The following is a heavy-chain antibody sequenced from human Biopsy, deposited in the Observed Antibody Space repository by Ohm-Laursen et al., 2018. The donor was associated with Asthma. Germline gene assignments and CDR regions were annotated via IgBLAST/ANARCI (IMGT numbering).Heavy chain of an antibody. Sequence: SVKVSCKTSGYTFSSCAMNWVRQAPGQGLDWMGWISVYNGDTDYAQMLRGRVTMTTDTSTSTAYMELRGLRSDDTAVYYCARDPGGFDPWGQGTLVTVSS. CDR3: ARDPGGFDP. D-gene: IGHD3-10*01. CDR2: ISVYNGDT. J-gene: IGHJ5*02. CDR1: GYTFSSCA. V-gene: IGHV1-18*01.